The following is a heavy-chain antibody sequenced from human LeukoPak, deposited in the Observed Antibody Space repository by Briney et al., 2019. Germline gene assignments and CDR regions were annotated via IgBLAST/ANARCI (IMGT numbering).Heavy chain of an antibody. J-gene: IGHJ4*02. V-gene: IGHV3-23*01. D-gene: IGHD3-9*01. CDR3: AKGYYFDILSGYSSLDS. CDR2: IFPSGGEI. CDR1: GFTFSTFA. Sequence: GGSLRLSCAASGFTFSTFAMTWVRQPPGKGLEWVSSIFPSGGEIHYADSVRGRFTISRDNSKSTLSLQMNSLRAEDTATYYCAKGYYFDILSGYSSLDSWGQGTLVTVSS.